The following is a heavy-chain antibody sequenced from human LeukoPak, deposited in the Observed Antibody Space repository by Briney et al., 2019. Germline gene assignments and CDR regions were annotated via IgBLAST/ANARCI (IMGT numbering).Heavy chain of an antibody. J-gene: IGHJ6*02. CDR2: INWNGGST. Sequence: GGSLRLSCAASGFTFDDYGMSWVRQAPGKGLEWVSGINWNGGSTGYADSVKGRFTISRDNAKNSLYLQMNSLRGEDTALQYCARDPVSIVPAAMCDSYYYGMDVWGQGTTVTVSS. CDR1: GFTFDDYG. CDR3: ARDPVSIVPAAMCDSYYYGMDV. V-gene: IGHV3-20*04. D-gene: IGHD2-2*01.